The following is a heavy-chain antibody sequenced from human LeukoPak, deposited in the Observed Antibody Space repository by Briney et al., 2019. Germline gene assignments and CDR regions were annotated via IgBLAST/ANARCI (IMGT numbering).Heavy chain of an antibody. J-gene: IGHJ6*02. Sequence: PGGSLRLSCAASGFIFSSYAMSWVRQAPGKGLEWVSAIGGSGGSRYYAASVQGRFTISRDNSKNTLYLQMNSLRAEDTAVYYCAKEGVTSPVGDVWGQGTTVTVSS. CDR2: IGGSGGSR. CDR3: AKEGVTSPVGDV. V-gene: IGHV3-23*01. D-gene: IGHD2-2*01. CDR1: GFIFSSYA.